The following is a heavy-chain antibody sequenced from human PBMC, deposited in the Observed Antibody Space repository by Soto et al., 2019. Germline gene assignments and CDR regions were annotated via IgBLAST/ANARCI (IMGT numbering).Heavy chain of an antibody. CDR2: MFPGSSET. CDR3: ARSQAGLDV. CDR1: GFRFSTYW. J-gene: IGHJ6*02. Sequence: EGQLVQSGAEVKKPGASLQISCQGSGFRFSTYWLTGVRQQPGKVLEWMGVMFPGSSETRYGPSFQGHVTISADTSLRIAYLHWSSLGDSDTDMYYCARSQAGLDVWGPGTFVTVSS. V-gene: IGHV5-51*01.